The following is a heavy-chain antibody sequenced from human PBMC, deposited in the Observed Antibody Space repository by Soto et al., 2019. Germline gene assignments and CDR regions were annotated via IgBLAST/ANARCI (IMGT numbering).Heavy chain of an antibody. V-gene: IGHV4-4*02. CDR3: AREGGRYFDWLFSYFDY. CDR1: GGSISSSNW. D-gene: IGHD3-9*01. J-gene: IGHJ4*02. CDR2: IYHSGST. Sequence: QVQLQESGPGLVKPSGTLSLTCAVSGGSISSSNWLSWVRQPPGKGLEWIGEIYHSGSTNYNPSXXXRVTISVDKSKNQFSLKLSSVTAADTAVYYCAREGGRYFDWLFSYFDYWGQGTLVTVSS.